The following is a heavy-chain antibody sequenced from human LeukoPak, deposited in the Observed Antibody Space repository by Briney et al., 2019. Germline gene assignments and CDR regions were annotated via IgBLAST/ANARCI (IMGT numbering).Heavy chain of an antibody. CDR1: GGSISSSSYY. CDR2: IYYSGSA. D-gene: IGHD2-2*01. J-gene: IGHJ5*02. V-gene: IGHV4-39*01. Sequence: PSETLSLTCTVSGGSISSSSYYWGWIRQPPGKGLEWIGGIYYSGSAYYNPSLKSRVTISVDTSKNQFSLKLSSVTAADTAVYYCARHGCSSTSCYRGWFDPWGQGTLVTVSS. CDR3: ARHGCSSTSCYRGWFDP.